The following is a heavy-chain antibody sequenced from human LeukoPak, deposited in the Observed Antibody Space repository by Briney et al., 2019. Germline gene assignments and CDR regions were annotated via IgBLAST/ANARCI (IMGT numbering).Heavy chain of an antibody. V-gene: IGHV4-34*01. D-gene: IGHD2/OR15-2a*01. CDR3: ARGRSNNQSKYRNTYYFDY. J-gene: IGHJ4*02. CDR2: INHSGST. Sequence: SETLSLTCAVYGGSFSGYYWSWIRQPPGEGLEWIGEINHSGSTNYNPSLKSRVTISVDTSKNQFSLKLSSVTAADTAVYYCARGRSNNQSKYRNTYYFDYWGQGTLVTVSS. CDR1: GGSFSGYY.